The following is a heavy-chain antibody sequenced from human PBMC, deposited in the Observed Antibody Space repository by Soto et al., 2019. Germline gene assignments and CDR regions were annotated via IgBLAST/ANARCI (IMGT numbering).Heavy chain of an antibody. D-gene: IGHD3-10*01. V-gene: IGHV3-74*01. CDR3: ARMGPAYYYGSGSDFDY. CDR1: GFTFSSYW. CDR2: INSDGSST. Sequence: EVQLVESGGGLVQPGGSLRLSCAASGFTFSSYWMHWVRQAPGKGLVWVSRINSDGSSTSYADSVKGRFTISRDNAKNTLYLQMNSLRAEDTAVYYCARMGPAYYYGSGSDFDYWGQRTLVTVSS. J-gene: IGHJ4*02.